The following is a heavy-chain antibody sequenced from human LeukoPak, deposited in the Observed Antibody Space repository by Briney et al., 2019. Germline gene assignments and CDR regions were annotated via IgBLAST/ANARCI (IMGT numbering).Heavy chain of an antibody. V-gene: IGHV3-21*01. CDR3: AREGGYQYYYAMDV. CDR1: GCTFTGYY. CDR2: ISSSSSYI. J-gene: IGHJ6*02. D-gene: IGHD3-16*01. Sequence: SCKASGCTFTGYYMHWVRQAPGMGLEWVSSISSSSSYIFYADSVKGRFTISRDNAKNSLYLQMSSLRAEDAAVYYCAREGGYQYYYAMDVWGQGTTVTVSS.